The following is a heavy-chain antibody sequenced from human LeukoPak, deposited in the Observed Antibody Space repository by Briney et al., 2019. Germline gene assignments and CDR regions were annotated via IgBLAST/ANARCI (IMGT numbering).Heavy chain of an antibody. D-gene: IGHD2-15*01. J-gene: IGHJ1*01. Sequence: GGSLRLSCAASGFTFSSYSMNWVRQAPGKGLEWVSSISSSSSYIYYADSVKGRFTISRDNAKNSLYLQMNSLRAEDTAVYYCAKRGYCSGGSCYSASQHWGQDTLVTVSS. CDR2: ISSSSSYI. V-gene: IGHV3-21*01. CDR1: GFTFSSYS. CDR3: AKRGYCSGGSCYSASQH.